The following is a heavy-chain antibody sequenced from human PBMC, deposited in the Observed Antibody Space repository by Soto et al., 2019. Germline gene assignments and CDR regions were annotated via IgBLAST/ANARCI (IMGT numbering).Heavy chain of an antibody. V-gene: IGHV4-31*03. CDR1: GGSISSGGYY. CDR3: ASEAIAYYYDSSGYVDY. Sequence: QVQLQESGPGLVKPSQTLSLTCTVSGGSISSGGYYWSWIRQHPGKGLEWIGYIYYSGSTYYNPSLKSRVTISVDTSKNQFSLKLSSVTAADTAVYYCASEAIAYYYDSSGYVDYWGQGTLVTVSS. D-gene: IGHD3-22*01. CDR2: IYYSGST. J-gene: IGHJ4*02.